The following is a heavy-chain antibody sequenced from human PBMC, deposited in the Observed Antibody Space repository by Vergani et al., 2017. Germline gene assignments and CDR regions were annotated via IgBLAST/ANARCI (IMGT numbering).Heavy chain of an antibody. CDR1: GYTFTSYA. J-gene: IGHJ4*02. V-gene: IGHV1-3*01. D-gene: IGHD6-13*01. Sequence: QVQLVQSGAEVKKPGASVKVSCKASGYTFTSYAMHWVRQAPGQRLEWMGWINAGNGNTKYSQKFQGRVTITRNTSASTAYMELSSLRSEDTAVYHCARDLRQQLDDYWGQGTLVTVSS. CDR3: ARDLRQQLDDY. CDR2: INAGNGNT.